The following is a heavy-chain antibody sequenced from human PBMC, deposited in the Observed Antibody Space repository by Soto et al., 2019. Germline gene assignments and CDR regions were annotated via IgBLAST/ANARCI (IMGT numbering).Heavy chain of an antibody. J-gene: IGHJ5*02. Sequence: QLQLQESGSGLVKPSQTLSLTCAVSGGSISSGGYSWSWIRQPPGKGLEWIGYIYHSGSTYYNPSHKSRVTISVDRSKNQFSLKLSSVTAADTAVYYCARGYCSGGSCYSGWFDPWGQGTLVTVSS. CDR2: IYHSGST. D-gene: IGHD2-15*01. CDR1: GGSISSGGYS. CDR3: ARGYCSGGSCYSGWFDP. V-gene: IGHV4-30-2*01.